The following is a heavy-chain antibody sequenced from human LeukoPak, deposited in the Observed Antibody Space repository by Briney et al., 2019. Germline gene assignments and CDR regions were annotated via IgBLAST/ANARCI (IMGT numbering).Heavy chain of an antibody. CDR3: ARMARSIVGRPEAYDV. CDR2: IDWDDDK. Sequence: SGPALVKPKQTLTLTCTFSGFSLSTSGMVVSWIRQPPGKALEWLARIDWDDDKYYCTSLRTRLSISKDTSKNQVVLTMTNMDPEDTATYYCARMARSIVGRPEAYDVWGQGTVVTVSS. CDR1: GFSLSTSGMV. D-gene: IGHD6-6*01. J-gene: IGHJ3*01. V-gene: IGHV2-70*11.